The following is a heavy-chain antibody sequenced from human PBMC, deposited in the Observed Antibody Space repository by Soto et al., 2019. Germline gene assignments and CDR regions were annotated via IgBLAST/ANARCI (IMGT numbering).Heavy chain of an antibody. Sequence: QVQLVQSGAEVKKPGASVKVSCKASGYTFTSYDINWVRQATGQGLEWMGWMNPNSGNTGYAQKFQGRVTMTRNTSISTAYMELSSLRSEDTAVYYCARFPFRGYRLPGGDDAFDIWGQGTMVTVSS. D-gene: IGHD2-2*01. CDR1: GYTFTSYD. CDR2: MNPNSGNT. J-gene: IGHJ3*02. CDR3: ARFPFRGYRLPGGDDAFDI. V-gene: IGHV1-8*01.